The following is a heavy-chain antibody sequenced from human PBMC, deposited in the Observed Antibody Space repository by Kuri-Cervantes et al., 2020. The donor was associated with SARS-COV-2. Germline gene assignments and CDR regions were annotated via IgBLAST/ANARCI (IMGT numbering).Heavy chain of an antibody. J-gene: IGHJ1*01. CDR2: INPNSGGT. V-gene: IGHV1-2*06. CDR3: ARDGSKGKYFQH. CDR1: GYIFTDYY. D-gene: IGHD3-10*01. Sequence: ASVKVSCKASGYIFTDYYMHWVRQAPGQELGWMGRINPNSGGTNYAQKFQGRVTMTRDTSISTAYMELSRLRSDDTAVYYCARDGSKGKYFQHWGQGTLVTVSS.